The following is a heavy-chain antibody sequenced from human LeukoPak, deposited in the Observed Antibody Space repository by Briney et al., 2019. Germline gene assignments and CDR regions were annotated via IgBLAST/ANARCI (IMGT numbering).Heavy chain of an antibody. Sequence: SETLSLTCTVSGGSISSYYWSWIRQPPGKGLEWIGYIYYSGTTNYIPSLKSRVTISVDTSKNQFSLKLSSVTAADTAVYYCARGVYIAAAQYGYWGQGTLVTVSS. V-gene: IGHV4-59*01. D-gene: IGHD6-13*01. J-gene: IGHJ4*02. CDR1: GGSISSYY. CDR2: IYYSGTT. CDR3: ARGVYIAAAQYGY.